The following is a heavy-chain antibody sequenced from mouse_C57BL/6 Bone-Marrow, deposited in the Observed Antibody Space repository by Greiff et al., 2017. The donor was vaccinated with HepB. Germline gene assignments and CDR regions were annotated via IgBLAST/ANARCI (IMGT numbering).Heavy chain of an antibody. Sequence: QVQLKESGPGLVQPSQSLSITCTVSGFSLTSYGVHWVRQSPGKGLEWLGVIWRGGSTDYNAAFMSRLSITKDNSKSHVFFKMNSLQADDTAIYYCAKNYYGSSYDWYFDVWGTGTTVTVSS. J-gene: IGHJ1*03. V-gene: IGHV2-5*01. CDR3: AKNYYGSSYDWYFDV. D-gene: IGHD1-1*01. CDR2: IWRGGST. CDR1: GFSLTSYG.